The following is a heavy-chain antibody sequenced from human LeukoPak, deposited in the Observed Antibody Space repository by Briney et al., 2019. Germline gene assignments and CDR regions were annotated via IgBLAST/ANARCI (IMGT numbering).Heavy chain of an antibody. CDR2: NNHSGST. CDR3: ARRGVVPAARRQFDY. V-gene: IGHV4-34*01. Sequence: SETLSLTCAVYGGSFRGYSWSWIRQPPGKGLEWIGENNHSGSTNYNPSLKSRVTISVDTSKNQFSLKLNSVTAADTAVYYCARRGVVPAARRQFDYWGQGTLVTVSS. CDR1: GGSFRGYS. D-gene: IGHD2-2*01. J-gene: IGHJ4*02.